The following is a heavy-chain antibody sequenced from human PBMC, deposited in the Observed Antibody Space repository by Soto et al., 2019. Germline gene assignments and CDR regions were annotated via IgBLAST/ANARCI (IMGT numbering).Heavy chain of an antibody. Sequence: QVQLVESGGGVVQPGRSLRLSCAASGFTFSSYGMHWVRQAPGKGLEWVAVISQDGSKKYFADSVKGRFTISRENSQNTLYLQMNSLRAEDTAVYYCAKHLLAVAGYLLGMDVWGQGTTVTVSS. CDR3: AKHLLAVAGYLLGMDV. J-gene: IGHJ6*02. V-gene: IGHV3-30*18. CDR1: GFTFSSYG. CDR2: ISQDGSKK. D-gene: IGHD6-19*01.